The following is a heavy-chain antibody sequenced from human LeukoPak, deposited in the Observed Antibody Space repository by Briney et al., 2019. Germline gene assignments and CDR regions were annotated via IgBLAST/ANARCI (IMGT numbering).Heavy chain of an antibody. V-gene: IGHV1-2*02. Sequence: GASVKVSCKASGYTFTDYYIHWVRQAPGQGLEWLGWINPNSGGTNYAQKLQGRVTMTRDTSIRTVYMEVSRLTSDDTAVYYCATMGAATFDHWGQGTLVTLSS. D-gene: IGHD1-26*01. CDR3: ATMGAATFDH. CDR1: GYTFTDYY. CDR2: INPNSGGT. J-gene: IGHJ4*02.